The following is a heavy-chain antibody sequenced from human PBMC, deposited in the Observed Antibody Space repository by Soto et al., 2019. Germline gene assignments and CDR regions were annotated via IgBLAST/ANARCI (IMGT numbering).Heavy chain of an antibody. CDR3: AKFMRPGGVWDFDY. D-gene: IGHD3-16*01. CDR1: GFTFSTYT. CDR2: VSQDGTA. J-gene: IGHJ4*02. V-gene: IGHV3-23*01. Sequence: VQLLESVGGLAQPGGSLRHSCAASGFTFSTYTMSWVRQAPGRGPEWVAGVSQDGTAHYADSVKGRFTISRDNSRDTVYLQMITLRGEDTAVYYCAKFMRPGGVWDFDYWGQGTLVTVSS.